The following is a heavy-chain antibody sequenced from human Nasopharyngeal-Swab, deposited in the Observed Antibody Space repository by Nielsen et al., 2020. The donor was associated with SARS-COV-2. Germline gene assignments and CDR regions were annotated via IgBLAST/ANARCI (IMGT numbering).Heavy chain of an antibody. D-gene: IGHD4/OR15-4a*01. CDR3: ARDEVAGEGAHDFDY. Sequence: SVKVSCKASGGTFSSYAISWVRQAPGQGLEWMGGIIPIFGTANYAQKFQGRVTITADESTSTAYMELSSLRSEDTAVYYCARDEVAGEGAHDFDYWGQGTLVTVSS. J-gene: IGHJ4*02. CDR1: GGTFSSYA. V-gene: IGHV1-69*13. CDR2: IIPIFGTA.